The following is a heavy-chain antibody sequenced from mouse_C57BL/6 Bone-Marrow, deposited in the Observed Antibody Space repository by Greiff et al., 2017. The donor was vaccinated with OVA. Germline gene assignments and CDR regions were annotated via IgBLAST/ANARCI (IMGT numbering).Heavy chain of an antibody. CDR3: ARRQRPGTGTGDYFDY. CDR1: GFTFSDYY. J-gene: IGHJ2*01. CDR2: ISTGGGST. Sequence: EVQGVESGGGLVQPGGSLKLSCAASGFTFSDYYMYWVRQTPEKRLEWVAYISTGGGSTYYPDTVKGRFTFSRDNAKNTLYLQMSRLKSEDTARYYGARRQRPGTGTGDYFDYWGQGTTLTVSS. D-gene: IGHD1-1*01. V-gene: IGHV5-12*01.